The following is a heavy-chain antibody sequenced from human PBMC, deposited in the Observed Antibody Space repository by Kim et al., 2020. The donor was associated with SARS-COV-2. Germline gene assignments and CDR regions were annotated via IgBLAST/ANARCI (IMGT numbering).Heavy chain of an antibody. CDR1: GFTFSNAW. D-gene: IGHD4-17*01. CDR3: TTVIFSGDYGGYYYYYGMDV. J-gene: IGHJ6*02. Sequence: GGSLRLSCAASGFTFSNAWMSWVRQAPGKGLEWVGRIKSKTDGGTTDYAAPVKGRFTISRDDSKNTLYLQMNSLKTEDTAVYYCTTVIFSGDYGGYYYYYGMDVWGQGTTVTVSS. CDR2: IKSKTDGGTT. V-gene: IGHV3-15*01.